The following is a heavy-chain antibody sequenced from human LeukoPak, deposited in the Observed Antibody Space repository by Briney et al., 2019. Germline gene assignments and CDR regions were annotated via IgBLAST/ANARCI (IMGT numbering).Heavy chain of an antibody. CDR1: GFTFPTYS. CDR3: ARGSVAGTFDY. V-gene: IGHV3-48*04. J-gene: IGHJ4*02. CDR2: ISSSSGTI. Sequence: GGSLRLSCVTSGFTFPTYSMNWVRQAPGKGLEWISYISSSSGTIHYADSVKGRFTISRDNAKNSLYLQMNSLRAEDTALYYCARGSVAGTFDYWGQGTLVTVSS. D-gene: IGHD6-19*01.